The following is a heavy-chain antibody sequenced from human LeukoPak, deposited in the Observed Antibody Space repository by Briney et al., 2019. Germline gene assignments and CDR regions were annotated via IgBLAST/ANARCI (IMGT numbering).Heavy chain of an antibody. CDR2: IIPIFGTA. CDR1: GGTFSSYA. J-gene: IGHJ4*02. CDR3: AKSADTAMETFDY. D-gene: IGHD5-18*01. Sequence: SVTVSCKASGGTFSSYAISWVRQAPGQGLEWMGGIIPIFGTANYAQKFQGRVTITADKSTSTAYMELSSLRSEDTAVYYCAKSADTAMETFDYWGQGTLVTVSS. V-gene: IGHV1-69*06.